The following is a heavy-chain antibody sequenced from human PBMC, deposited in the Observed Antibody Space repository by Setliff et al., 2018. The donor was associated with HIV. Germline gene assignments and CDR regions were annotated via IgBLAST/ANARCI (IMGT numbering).Heavy chain of an antibody. J-gene: IGHJ3*02. CDR3: AREGTYSGTYWVRRVASFDI. CDR1: GGSLSGYY. CDR2: VSHTGST. Sequence: PSETLSLTCAVYGGSLSGYYWRWIRQPPGKGLEWIGDVSHTGSTNYNPSLKSRITISADTPKNQFSLKLSSVTAADTAVYCCAREGTYSGTYWVRRVASFDIWGQGTMVTVSS. V-gene: IGHV4-34*01. D-gene: IGHD1-26*01.